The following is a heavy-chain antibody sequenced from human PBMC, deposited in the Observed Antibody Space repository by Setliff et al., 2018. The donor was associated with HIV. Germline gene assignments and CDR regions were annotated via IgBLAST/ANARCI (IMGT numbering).Heavy chain of an antibody. D-gene: IGHD5-18*01. Sequence: LSLTCTVSGGSINSGGYYWTWIRQRPGKGLEWIGYIYYSGSSYYNPSLKSRVTISVDTSKNQFSLKLSSVTAADTAVYYCARHNTGYSYGYDYYYYYMDVWGKGTTVTVSS. CDR2: IYYSGSS. CDR1: GGSINSGGYY. V-gene: IGHV4-30-4*08. J-gene: IGHJ6*03. CDR3: ARHNTGYSYGYDYYYYYMDV.